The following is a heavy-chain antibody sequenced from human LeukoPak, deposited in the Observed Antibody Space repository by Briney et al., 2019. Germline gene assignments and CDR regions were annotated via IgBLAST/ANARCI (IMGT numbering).Heavy chain of an antibody. D-gene: IGHD4-17*01. Sequence: RASVKVSCKASGYTFTSYDINWVRQATGQGLEWVGWMNPNSGNTGYAQKFQGRVTMTRNTSISTAYMELSSLRSEDTAVYYCARGGDYVDDAFDIWGQGTMVTVSS. CDR2: MNPNSGNT. V-gene: IGHV1-8*01. CDR3: ARGGDYVDDAFDI. J-gene: IGHJ3*02. CDR1: GYTFTSYD.